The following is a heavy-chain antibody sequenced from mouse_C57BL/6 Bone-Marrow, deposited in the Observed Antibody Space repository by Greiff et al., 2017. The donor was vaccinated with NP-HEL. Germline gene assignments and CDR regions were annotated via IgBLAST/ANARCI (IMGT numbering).Heavy chain of an antibody. Sequence: EVQLLQSGAELVKPGDSVKLSCPASGFNIKDFYLHWVKQRHEKGMGWIGRIDPEDGEPKSAPKLQGKATITADTSSNTAYLQLSSLTSEDTAVYYGARSQGGRSTPFDYWGQGTTLTVSA. CDR2: IDPEDGEP. J-gene: IGHJ2*01. CDR1: GFNIKDFY. D-gene: IGHD5-1*01. V-gene: IGHV14-2*01. CDR3: ARSQGGRSTPFDY.